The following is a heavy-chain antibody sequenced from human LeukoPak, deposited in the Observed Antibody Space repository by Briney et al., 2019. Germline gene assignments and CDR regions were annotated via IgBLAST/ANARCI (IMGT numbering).Heavy chain of an antibody. J-gene: IGHJ4*02. CDR2: IYHSGST. CDR3: ARGGRLGYCSGGSCYAY. Sequence: SETLSLTCTVSSGSISTYYWSWIRQPPGKGLEWIGYIYHSGSTKYNPSLKSRVTISVDTSKNQFSLKLSSVTAADTAVYYCARGGRLGYCSGGSCYAYWGQGTLVTVSS. CDR1: SGSISTYY. V-gene: IGHV4-59*12. D-gene: IGHD2-15*01.